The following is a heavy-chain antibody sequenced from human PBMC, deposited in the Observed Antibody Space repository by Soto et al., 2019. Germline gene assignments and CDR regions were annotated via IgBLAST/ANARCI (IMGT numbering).Heavy chain of an antibody. CDR3: ARERVVVPATIFYYYALDV. Sequence: GGSPRLACAASGFRLRSSVMSWVRQAPEKGQEWVSAISGSGGSTYYADSVKGRFTISRDNAKNTLYLQMNSLRAEDTAVYYCARERVVVPATIFYYYALDVWGQGTTVTVSS. J-gene: IGHJ6*02. CDR1: GFRLRSSV. D-gene: IGHD2-15*01. CDR2: ISGSGGST. V-gene: IGHV3-23*01.